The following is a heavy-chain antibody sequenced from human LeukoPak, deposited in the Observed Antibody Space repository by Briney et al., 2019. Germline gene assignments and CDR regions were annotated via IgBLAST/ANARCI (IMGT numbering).Heavy chain of an antibody. CDR3: AKVTGDYDSSGYYYYYY. J-gene: IGHJ4*02. Sequence: SQTLSLTCTVSGGSISSGSYYWSWIRQPAGKGLEWIGRIYTSGSTNYNPSLKSRVTISVDTSKNQFSLKLSSVTAADTAVYYCAKVTGDYDSSGYYYYYYWGQGTLVTVSS. D-gene: IGHD3-22*01. CDR2: IYTSGST. V-gene: IGHV4-61*02. CDR1: GGSISSGSYY.